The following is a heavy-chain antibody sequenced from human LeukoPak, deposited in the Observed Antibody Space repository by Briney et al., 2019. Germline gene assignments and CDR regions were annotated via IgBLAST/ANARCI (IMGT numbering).Heavy chain of an antibody. CDR3: ARERAHYYGSGSYISYYMDV. CDR2: IYYSGST. D-gene: IGHD3-10*01. Sequence: PSETLSLTCTVSGGSISSYYWSWIRQPPGKGLEWIGYIYYSGSTNYNPSLKSRVTISVDTSKNQFSLRLSSVTAADTAVYYCARERAHYYGSGSYISYYMDVWGKGTTVTISS. CDR1: GGSISSYY. V-gene: IGHV4-59*12. J-gene: IGHJ6*03.